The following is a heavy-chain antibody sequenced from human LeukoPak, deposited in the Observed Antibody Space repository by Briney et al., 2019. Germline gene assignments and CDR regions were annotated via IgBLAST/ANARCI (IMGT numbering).Heavy chain of an antibody. D-gene: IGHD2-15*01. V-gene: IGHV4-59*12. Sequence: SETLSLTCTVSGGSISSYYWSWIRQPPGKGLEWIGYIYYSGSTNYNPSLKSRVTISVDTSKNQFSLKLSSVTAADTAVYYCARDIGSGIFDYWGQGTLVTVSS. CDR2: IYYSGST. CDR3: ARDIGSGIFDY. J-gene: IGHJ4*02. CDR1: GGSISSYY.